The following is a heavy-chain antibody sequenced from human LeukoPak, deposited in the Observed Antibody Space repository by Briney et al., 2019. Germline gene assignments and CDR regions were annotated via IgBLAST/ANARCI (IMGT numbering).Heavy chain of an antibody. Sequence: GGSLRLSCAASGFTFNNYAMSWVRQAPGKGLEWVSAISASGGTTYYADSVKGRFTISRDNAKKSVYLEMTDLRAEDTAVYYCAREASGNYHVFDSWGQGTLVTVSS. CDR3: AREASGNYHVFDS. D-gene: IGHD1-26*01. J-gene: IGHJ4*02. CDR1: GFTFNNYA. V-gene: IGHV3-23*01. CDR2: ISASGGTT.